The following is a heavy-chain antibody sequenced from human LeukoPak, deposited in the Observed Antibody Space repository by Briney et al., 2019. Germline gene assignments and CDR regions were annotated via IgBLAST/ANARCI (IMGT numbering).Heavy chain of an antibody. V-gene: IGHV1-69*06. Sequence: SVKVSCKASGGTFSSYAISWVRQAPGQGLEWMGGIIPIFGTANYAQKFQDRVTITADKSTSTAYMELSSLRSEDTAVYYCASSYNWNYGFDYWGQGTLVTVSS. CDR3: ASSYNWNYGFDY. D-gene: IGHD1-7*01. CDR1: GGTFSSYA. CDR2: IIPIFGTA. J-gene: IGHJ4*02.